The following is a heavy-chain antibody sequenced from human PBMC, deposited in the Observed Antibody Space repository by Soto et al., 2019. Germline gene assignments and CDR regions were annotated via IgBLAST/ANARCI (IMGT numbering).Heavy chain of an antibody. CDR3: ARALLTISGDWFDP. J-gene: IGHJ5*02. D-gene: IGHD3-3*01. CDR1: GGSFSGYY. CDR2: IYYSGST. V-gene: IGHV4-31*11. Sequence: SETLSLTCAVYGGSFSGYYWSWIRQHPGKGLEWIGYIYYSGSTYYNPSLKSRVTISVDTSKNQFSLKLSSVTAADTAVYYCARALLTISGDWFDPWGQGTLVTVSS.